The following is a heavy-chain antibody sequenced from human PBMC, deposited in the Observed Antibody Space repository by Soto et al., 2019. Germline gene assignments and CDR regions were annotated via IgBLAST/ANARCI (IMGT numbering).Heavy chain of an antibody. CDR1: GFTFSSYS. V-gene: IGHV3-48*01. J-gene: IGHJ5*02. Sequence: GGSLRLSCAASGFTFSSYSMNWVRQAPGKGLEWVSYISSSSSTIYYADSVKGRFTISRDNAKNSLYLQMNSLRAEDTAVYYCARQQYQLLSWFDPWGQGTLVTVSS. CDR3: ARQQYQLLSWFDP. D-gene: IGHD2-2*01. CDR2: ISSSSSTI.